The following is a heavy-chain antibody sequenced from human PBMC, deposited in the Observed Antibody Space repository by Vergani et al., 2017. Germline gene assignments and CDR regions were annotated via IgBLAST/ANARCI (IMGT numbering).Heavy chain of an antibody. D-gene: IGHD6-13*01. CDR2: ISSSSSYI. J-gene: IGHJ6*02. Sequence: VQLVESGGGLVKPGGSLRLSCAASGFTFSSYSMNWVRQAPGKGLEWVSSISSSSSYIYYADSVKGRFTISRDNAKNSLYLQMNSLRAEDTAVYYCARDLEYSSSWYYYGMDVWGQGTTVTVSS. V-gene: IGHV3-21*01. CDR1: GFTFSSYS. CDR3: ARDLEYSSSWYYYGMDV.